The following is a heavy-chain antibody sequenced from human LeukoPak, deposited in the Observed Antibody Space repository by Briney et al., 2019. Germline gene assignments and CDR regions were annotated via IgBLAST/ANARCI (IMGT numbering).Heavy chain of an antibody. CDR2: MYYSGST. D-gene: IGHD6-19*01. CDR3: ARDWVAGTEFDY. CDR1: GGSISSGSYF. Sequence: SETLSLTCIVSGGSISSGSYFWGWIRQPPGKGLEWIGSMYYSGSTYYNPSLKSRVTLSIDTSKNQFSLRLSSVTAADTAVYYCARDWVAGTEFDYWGQGTLVTVSS. J-gene: IGHJ4*02. V-gene: IGHV4-39*07.